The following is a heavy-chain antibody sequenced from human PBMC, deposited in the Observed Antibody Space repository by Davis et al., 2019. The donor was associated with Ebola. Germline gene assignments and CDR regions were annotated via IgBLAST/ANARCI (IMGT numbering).Heavy chain of an antibody. V-gene: IGHV1-2*02. CDR3: ARERTDCSGGSCYSATDFQH. CDR2: INPNSGGT. J-gene: IGHJ1*01. Sequence: ASVKVSCKASGYTFTSYDINWVRQATGQGLEWMGWINPNSGGTNYAQKFQGRVTMTRDTSISTAYMELSRLRSDDTAVYYCARERTDCSGGSCYSATDFQHWGQGTLVTVSS. CDR1: GYTFTSYD. D-gene: IGHD2-15*01.